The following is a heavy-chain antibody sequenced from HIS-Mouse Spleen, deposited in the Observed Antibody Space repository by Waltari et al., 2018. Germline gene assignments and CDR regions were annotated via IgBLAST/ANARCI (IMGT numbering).Heavy chain of an antibody. D-gene: IGHD2-15*01. CDR3: ASGVVVAATVVHFDY. CDR1: GGSISSRSYY. J-gene: IGHJ4*02. V-gene: IGHV4-39*07. Sequence: QLQLQESGPGLVKPSETLSLTCTVAGGSISSRSYYWGWIRQPPGKGLEWIGSIYYSGGTYHTPPLKSRVTISVDASKNQFSLKLSSVTAADTAVYYCASGVVVAATVVHFDYWGQGTLVTVSS. CDR2: IYYSGGT.